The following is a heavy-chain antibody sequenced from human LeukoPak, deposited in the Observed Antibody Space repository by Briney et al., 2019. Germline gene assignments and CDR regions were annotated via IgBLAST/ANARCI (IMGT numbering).Heavy chain of an antibody. CDR2: LSTSGGTT. V-gene: IGHV3-23*01. J-gene: IGHJ4*02. CDR3: AKVGTVGATGDSFDY. CDR1: GFTFSSYD. D-gene: IGHD1-26*01. Sequence: PGETLRLSCAASGFTFSSYDMSWVRQAPGKGLEWVSGLSTSGGTTYYADSVKGRFTISRDNSKNTLFLQMNSLRAEDTAVYYCAKVGTVGATGDSFDYWGQGTLVTVSS.